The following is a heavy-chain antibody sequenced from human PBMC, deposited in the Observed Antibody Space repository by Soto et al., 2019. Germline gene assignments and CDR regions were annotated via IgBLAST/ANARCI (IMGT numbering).Heavy chain of an antibody. CDR2: ISAYNGNT. J-gene: IGHJ6*02. V-gene: IGHV1-18*04. D-gene: IGHD3-16*01. Sequence: ASVKVSCKASGYTFTSYGISWVRQAPGQGLEWMGWISAYNGNTNYAQKLQGRVTMTTDTSTSTAYMELRSLRSDDTAVYYCARRRVFREVMTYYYGMDVWGQATTVTVSS. CDR3: ARRRVFREVMTYYYGMDV. CDR1: GYTFTSYG.